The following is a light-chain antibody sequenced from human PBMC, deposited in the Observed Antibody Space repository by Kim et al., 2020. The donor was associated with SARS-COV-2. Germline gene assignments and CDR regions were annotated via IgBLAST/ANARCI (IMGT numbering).Light chain of an antibody. V-gene: IGKV1-5*03. CDR1: QTINSW. CDR3: LQYSNYPWT. Sequence: ASGGDRVTITGRASQTINSWLAWYQQKPGKAPKVLIYKASTLESGVPSRFSGSESGTEFTLTISSLQPDDFATYYCLQYSNYPWTFGRGTKVDIK. CDR2: KAS. J-gene: IGKJ1*01.